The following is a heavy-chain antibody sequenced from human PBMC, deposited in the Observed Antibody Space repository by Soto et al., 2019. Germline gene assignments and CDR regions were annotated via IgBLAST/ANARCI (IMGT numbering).Heavy chain of an antibody. Sequence: GGSLRLSCAASGFTFSSYGMHWVRQAPGKGLEWVAVIWYDGSNKYYADSVKGRFTISRDNSKNTLYLQMNSLRAEDTAVYYCARDPHHFLMITFGGVIAPWYFDYWGQGTLVTVSS. CDR2: IWYDGSNK. D-gene: IGHD3-16*02. J-gene: IGHJ4*02. CDR1: GFTFSSYG. V-gene: IGHV3-33*01. CDR3: ARDPHHFLMITFGGVIAPWYFDY.